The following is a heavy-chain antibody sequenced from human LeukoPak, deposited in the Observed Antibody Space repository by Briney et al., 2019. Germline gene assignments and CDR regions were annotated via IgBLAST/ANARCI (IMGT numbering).Heavy chain of an antibody. CDR2: IIPIFGTA. CDR1: GYTSTAYY. J-gene: IGHJ4*02. Sequence: EASVKVSCKASGYTSTAYYVHWVRQAPGQGLEWMGGIIPIFGTANYAQKFQGRVTITADKSTSTAYMELSSLRSEDTAVYYCASDLWFGELFFDYWGQGTLVTVSS. D-gene: IGHD3-10*01. V-gene: IGHV1-69*06. CDR3: ASDLWFGELFFDY.